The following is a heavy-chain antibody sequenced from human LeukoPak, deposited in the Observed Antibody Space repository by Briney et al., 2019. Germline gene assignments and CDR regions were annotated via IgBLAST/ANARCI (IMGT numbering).Heavy chain of an antibody. J-gene: IGHJ3*02. CDR3: ARGKAADAFDI. CDR1: GGSISSYY. Sequence: SETLSLTCTVSGGSISSYYWSWVRQPPGKGLEWVGYIYYSGSTNYNPSLKSRVTISVDKYKNQFSLKRSSVTAADTAVYYCARGKAADAFDIWGQGTMVTVSS. D-gene: IGHD6-25*01. V-gene: IGHV4-59*01. CDR2: IYYSGST.